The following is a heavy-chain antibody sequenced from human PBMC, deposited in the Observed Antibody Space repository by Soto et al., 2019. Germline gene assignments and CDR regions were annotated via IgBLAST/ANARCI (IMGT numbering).Heavy chain of an antibody. D-gene: IGHD3-10*01. CDR3: VRVAYGSGSWRRAFDL. J-gene: IGHJ3*01. CDR1: GGSTNNYY. V-gene: IGHV4-59*12. CDR2: IYDSGST. Sequence: SETLSLTCTLSGGSTNNYYWSWIRQPPGKRLEWIGYIYDSGSTSYNPSLRSRVTISLDTSQNQFSLKLTSVTAADTAVYYCVRVAYGSGSWRRAFDLWGQGTLVTVSS.